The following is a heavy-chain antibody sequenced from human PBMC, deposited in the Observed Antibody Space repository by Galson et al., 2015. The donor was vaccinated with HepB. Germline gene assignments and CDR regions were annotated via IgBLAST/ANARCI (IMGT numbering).Heavy chain of an antibody. CDR1: GSSFDNYW. J-gene: IGHJ5*02. Sequence: QSGAEVKKPGESLKISCKGSGSSFDNYWIGWVRQMPGKGLEWMGIIYPGDSDTRYSPSFQGQVTISVDKYITTAYLQWSSLKASDTAIYYCVRHIGKVLTSMVRWFDPWGQGTRVTVSS. CDR3: VRHIGKVLTSMVRWFDP. CDR2: IYPGDSDT. D-gene: IGHD3-10*01. V-gene: IGHV5-51*01.